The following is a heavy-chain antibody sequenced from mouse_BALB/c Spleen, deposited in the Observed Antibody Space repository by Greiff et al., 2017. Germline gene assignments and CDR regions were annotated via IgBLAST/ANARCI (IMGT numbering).Heavy chain of an antibody. CDR2: ISDGGSYT. CDR3: ARDGIYYDYGYAMDY. Sequence: EVQLVESGGGLVKPGGSLKLSCAASGFTFSDYYMYWVRQTPEKRLEWVATISDGGSYTYYPDSVKGRFTISRDNAKNNLYLQMSSLKSEDTAMYYCARDGIYYDYGYAMDYWGQGTSVTVSS. D-gene: IGHD2-4*01. V-gene: IGHV5-4*02. J-gene: IGHJ4*01. CDR1: GFTFSDYY.